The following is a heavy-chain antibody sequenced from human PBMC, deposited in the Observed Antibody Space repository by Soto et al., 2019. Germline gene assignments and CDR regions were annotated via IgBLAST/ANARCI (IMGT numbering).Heavy chain of an antibody. CDR1: GGSISSGGYY. CDR3: AGEASTLYDILSGGYYGMDV. D-gene: IGHD3-9*01. V-gene: IGHV4-31*03. J-gene: IGHJ6*02. CDR2: IYYSGST. Sequence: SETLSLTCTVSGGSISSGGYYWSWIRQHPGKGLEWIGYIYYSGSTYYNPSLKSRVTISVDTSKNQFSLKLSSVTAADTAVYYCAGEASTLYDILSGGYYGMDVWGQGTTVTVSS.